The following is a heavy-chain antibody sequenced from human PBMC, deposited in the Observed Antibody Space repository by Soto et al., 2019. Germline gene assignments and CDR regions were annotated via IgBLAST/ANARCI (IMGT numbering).Heavy chain of an antibody. Sequence: EVQLVESGGGLVKPGGSLRLSCAASGFTFSNAWMNWVRQAPGKGLEWVGRIKSKTDGGTTDYAAPAKGRFTISRDDSKNTLYLQMNSMKTEDTAVYYCTTGSVVTANVYWGQGTLVTVSS. J-gene: IGHJ4*02. CDR1: GFTFSNAW. CDR3: TTGSVVTANVY. V-gene: IGHV3-15*07. CDR2: IKSKTDGGTT. D-gene: IGHD2-21*02.